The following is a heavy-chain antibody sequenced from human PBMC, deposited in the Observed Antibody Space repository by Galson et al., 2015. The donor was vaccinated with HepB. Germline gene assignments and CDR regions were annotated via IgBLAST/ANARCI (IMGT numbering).Heavy chain of an antibody. CDR1: GFTFSSYG. V-gene: IGHV3-33*01. D-gene: IGHD4-17*01. Sequence: LRLSCAASGFTFSSYGMHWVRQAPGKGLEWVAVIWYDGSNKYYADSVKGRFTISRDNSKNTLYLQMNSLRAEDTAVYYCARDRDYGDYVGYFDYWGQGTLVTVSS. CDR3: ARDRDYGDYVGYFDY. J-gene: IGHJ4*02. CDR2: IWYDGSNK.